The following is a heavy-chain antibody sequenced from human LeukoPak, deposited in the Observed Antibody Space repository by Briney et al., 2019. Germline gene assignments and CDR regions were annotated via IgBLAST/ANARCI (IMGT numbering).Heavy chain of an antibody. Sequence: GRSLRLSCAASGFTFSSYGMHWVRQAPGKGLEWVAVISYDGSNKYYADSVKGRFTISRDNAKNSLYLQMNSLRAEDTAVYYCARGGSSGQVDYWGQGTLVTVSS. CDR3: ARGGSSGQVDY. V-gene: IGHV3-30*03. D-gene: IGHD6-19*01. J-gene: IGHJ4*02. CDR1: GFTFSSYG. CDR2: ISYDGSNK.